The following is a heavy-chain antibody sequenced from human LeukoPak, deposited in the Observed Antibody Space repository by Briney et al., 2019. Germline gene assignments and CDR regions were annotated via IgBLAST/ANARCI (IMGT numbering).Heavy chain of an antibody. CDR2: IYYSGST. D-gene: IGHD3-22*01. Sequence: PSETLSLTCPVSGGSISSYYWSWIRQPPGKGLEWIGYIYYSGSTNYNPSLKSRVTISVDTSNNQFSMKLSSVTAADTAVYYCARSSSGYYYSFDAWGQGTLVTVSS. V-gene: IGHV4-59*01. CDR1: GGSISSYY. J-gene: IGHJ4*02. CDR3: ARSSSGYYYSFDA.